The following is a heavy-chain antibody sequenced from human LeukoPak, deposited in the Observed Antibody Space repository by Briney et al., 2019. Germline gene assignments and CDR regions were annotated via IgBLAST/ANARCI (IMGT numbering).Heavy chain of an antibody. V-gene: IGHV3-23*01. Sequence: GGSLRLSCAASGFTFSSYAMSWVRQAPGKGLEWVSAISGSGGSTYYADSVKGRFTISRDNSKNTLYLQMNSLRAEDTAVYYCARDPGYCSSTSCYGDYYYYMDVWGKGTTVTVSS. CDR2: ISGSGGST. D-gene: IGHD2-2*01. J-gene: IGHJ6*03. CDR3: ARDPGYCSSTSCYGDYYYYMDV. CDR1: GFTFSSYA.